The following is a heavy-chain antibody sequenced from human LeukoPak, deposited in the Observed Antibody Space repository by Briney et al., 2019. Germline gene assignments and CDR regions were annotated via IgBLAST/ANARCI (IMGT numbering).Heavy chain of an antibody. CDR1: GGSISSSSYY. Sequence: SETLSLTCTVSGGSISSSSYYWGWIRQPPGKGLEWIGSIYYSGSTYYNPSLKSRVTISVDTSKNQFSLKLSSVTAVDTAVYYCATNTIFGVSWFDPWGQGTLVTVSS. CDR3: ATNTIFGVSWFDP. CDR2: IYYSGST. V-gene: IGHV4-39*01. D-gene: IGHD3-3*01. J-gene: IGHJ5*02.